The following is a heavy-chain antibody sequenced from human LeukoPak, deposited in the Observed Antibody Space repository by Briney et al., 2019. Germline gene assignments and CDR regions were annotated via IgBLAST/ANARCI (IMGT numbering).Heavy chain of an antibody. V-gene: IGHV1-69*13. J-gene: IGHJ2*01. CDR2: IIPLFSST. CDR1: GGTFLPYA. Sequence: GASVKVSCKASGGTFLPYAISWVRQAPGQGVEWMGGIIPLFSSTKYAQKFQGRLIFTADEDMSTVYMELSSLTSEDTAVYYCARDEDSRSYYQGYWCSDLWGRGTLVTVSS. CDR3: ARDEDSRSYYQGYWCSDL. D-gene: IGHD1-26*01.